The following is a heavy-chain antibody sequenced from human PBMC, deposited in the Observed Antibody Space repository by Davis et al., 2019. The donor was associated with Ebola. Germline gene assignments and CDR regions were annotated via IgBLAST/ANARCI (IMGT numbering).Heavy chain of an antibody. CDR1: GGSISSGGYY. J-gene: IGHJ4*02. CDR3: ARDFGYSYGYGFDY. Sequence: SETLSLTCTASGGSISSGGYYWSWIRQPPGKGLEWIGEINHSGSTNYNPSLKSPVTISVDKSKNQFSLKLSSVTAADTAVYYCARDFGYSYGYGFDYWGQGTLVTVSS. D-gene: IGHD5-18*01. V-gene: IGHV4-39*07. CDR2: INHSGST.